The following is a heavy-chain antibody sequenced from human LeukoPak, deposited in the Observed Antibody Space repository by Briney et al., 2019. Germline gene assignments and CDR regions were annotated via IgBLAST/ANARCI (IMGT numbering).Heavy chain of an antibody. CDR2: ISYHESNK. J-gene: IGHJ4*02. D-gene: IGHD4-17*01. CDR3: ARDDPVYGDLDY. Sequence: GGSLRLSCTASGFTFSSYSLYWVRQAPGKGLECVAVISYHESNKYYADSVKGRFTISRDNAKNSLYLQMNSLRAEDTAVYYCARDDPVYGDLDYWGQGTLVTVSS. V-gene: IGHV3-30-3*01. CDR1: GFTFSSYS.